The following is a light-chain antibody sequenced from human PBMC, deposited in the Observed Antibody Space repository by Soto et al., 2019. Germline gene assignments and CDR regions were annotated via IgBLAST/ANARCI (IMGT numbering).Light chain of an antibody. CDR3: QSYDISLHNYV. Sequence: QSALTQPPSVSGAPGQRVTISCTGSSSDIGAGYDVHWYQQLPGTAPKLLIYGNNKRPSGVPDRFSGSKSGSSASLAIIGLQAEDEADYYCQSYDISLHNYVFGTGTKVTVL. CDR1: SSDIGAGYD. CDR2: GNN. V-gene: IGLV1-40*01. J-gene: IGLJ1*01.